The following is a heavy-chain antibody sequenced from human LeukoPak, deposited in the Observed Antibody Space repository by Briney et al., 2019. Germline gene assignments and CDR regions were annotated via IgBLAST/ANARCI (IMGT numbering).Heavy chain of an antibody. D-gene: IGHD3-16*02. Sequence: ASVKVSCKASGYTFTGHYMHWVRQAPGQGLEWMGRINPNSGGTNYAQKFQGRVTMTRDTSISTAYMELSRLGSDDTAVYYCARDLRYYDYVWGSYRLNYWGQGTLVTVSS. CDR1: GYTFTGHY. V-gene: IGHV1-2*06. CDR3: ARDLRYYDYVWGSYRLNY. J-gene: IGHJ4*02. CDR2: INPNSGGT.